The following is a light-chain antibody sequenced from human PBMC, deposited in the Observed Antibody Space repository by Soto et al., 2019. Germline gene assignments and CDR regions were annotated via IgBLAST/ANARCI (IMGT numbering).Light chain of an antibody. Sequence: DILMTQSPATLSVSPGERATLSCRAGQGVTTNFAWYQQKSGQSPRLLIYGASTRATGIPARFSGSGFGAEFTLTISSLQSEDFVVYYCQKYNNWPRTFGQGTKVDIK. V-gene: IGKV3-15*01. CDR3: QKYNNWPRT. CDR1: QGVTTN. J-gene: IGKJ1*01. CDR2: GAS.